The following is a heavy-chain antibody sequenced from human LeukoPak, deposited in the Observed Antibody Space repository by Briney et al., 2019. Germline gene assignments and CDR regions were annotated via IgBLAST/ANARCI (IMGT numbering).Heavy chain of an antibody. D-gene: IGHD3-10*01. J-gene: IGHJ4*02. CDR1: SGSISSTSYY. Sequence: SETLSLTCTVSSGSISSTSYYWGWIRQPPGMGLEWIGSMYYSGSTYYNPSLKSRVTISVDTSKSQFSLKLSSVTAADTAVYYCARAMRYPRGGFDYWDQGTLVTVSS. CDR3: ARAMRYPRGGFDY. CDR2: MYYSGST. V-gene: IGHV4-39*07.